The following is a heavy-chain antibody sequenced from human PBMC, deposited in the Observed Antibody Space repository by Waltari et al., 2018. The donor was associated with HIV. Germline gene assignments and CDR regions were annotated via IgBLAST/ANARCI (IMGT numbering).Heavy chain of an antibody. V-gene: IGHV4-4*07. CDR1: GGSISSYY. J-gene: IGHJ5*02. Sequence: QVQLQESGPGLVKPSETLSLTCTVSGGSISSYYWSWLRQPAGQGLEWIGRIYTSGSTNYNPSLKSRVTMSVDTSKNQFSLKLSSVTAADTAVYYCARDTYYYDSSGHPINWFDPWGQGTLVTVSS. D-gene: IGHD3-22*01. CDR2: IYTSGST. CDR3: ARDTYYYDSSGHPINWFDP.